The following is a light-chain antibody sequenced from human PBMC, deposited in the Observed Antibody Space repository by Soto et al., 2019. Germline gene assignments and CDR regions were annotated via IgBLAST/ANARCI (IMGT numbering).Light chain of an antibody. CDR3: QQHSNWPLT. CDR2: LGS. J-gene: IGKJ4*01. V-gene: IGKV2-28*01. CDR1: QSLLFNNEYNY. Sequence: DIVMTQSPLSLVVTAGEPASISCRSSQSLLFNNEYNYLDWYLQKPGQSPQLLMYLGSNRAPGVPARFSGTGSGTDFTLQISSLEPEDFAVYYCQQHSNWPLTFGGGTKVDIK.